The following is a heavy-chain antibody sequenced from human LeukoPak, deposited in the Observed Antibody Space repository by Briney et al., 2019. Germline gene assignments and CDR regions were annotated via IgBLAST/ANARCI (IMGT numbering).Heavy chain of an antibody. CDR1: GGSFSGYY. D-gene: IGHD6-13*01. Sequence: SETLSLTCAVYGGSFSGYYWSWIRQPPGKGLEWIGEINHSGSTNYNPSLKSRVTISADTSKNEFSLKLSSVTAADSAVYYCARRTAAGLGGFDPWGQGTLVTVSS. J-gene: IGHJ5*02. CDR3: ARRTAAGLGGFDP. CDR2: INHSGST. V-gene: IGHV4-34*01.